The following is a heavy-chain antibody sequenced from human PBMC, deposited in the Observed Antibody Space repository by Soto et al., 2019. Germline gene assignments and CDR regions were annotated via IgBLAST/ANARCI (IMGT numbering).Heavy chain of an antibody. D-gene: IGHD3-3*01. CDR3: ASPLYDFWSGYRNGMDV. J-gene: IGHJ6*02. V-gene: IGHV3-21*01. Sequence: NPGGSLRLSCAASGFTFSSYSMNWVRQAPGKGLEWVSSISSSSSYIYYADSVKGRFTISRDNAKNSLYLQMNSLRAEDTAVYYCASPLYDFWSGYRNGMDVWGQGTTVTVSS. CDR1: GFTFSSYS. CDR2: ISSSSSYI.